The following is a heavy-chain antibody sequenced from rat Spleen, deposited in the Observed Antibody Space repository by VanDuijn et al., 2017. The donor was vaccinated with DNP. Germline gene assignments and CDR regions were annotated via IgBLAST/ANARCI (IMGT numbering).Heavy chain of an antibody. J-gene: IGHJ1*01. Sequence: EVHLVESGGGLVQPGGSLKLSCAASGFTFSDYNMAWVRQAPTKGLEWVASISTSGGVTYYRDSVKGRLTISRDNAKNTLYLQMNSLRSEDTATYYCARGSGTYYWYFDFWGPGTMVTVSS. CDR3: ARGSGTYYWYFDF. CDR1: GFTFSDYN. D-gene: IGHD5-1*01. CDR2: ISTSGGVT. V-gene: IGHV5-25*01.